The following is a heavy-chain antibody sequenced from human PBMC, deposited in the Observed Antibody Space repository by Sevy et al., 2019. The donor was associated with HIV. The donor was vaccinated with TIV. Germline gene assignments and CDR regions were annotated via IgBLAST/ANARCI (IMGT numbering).Heavy chain of an antibody. CDR3: ARKYDSSGYFDY. J-gene: IGHJ4*02. D-gene: IGHD3-22*01. Sequence: GGSLRLSCAASGFTFSSYAMNWVRQAPGKGLEWVSGISGSGGSGDKTNYADSVKGRFTISRDDSKNSLYLQLNSLRAEDMAIYYCARKYDSSGYFDYWGQGTLVTVSS. V-gene: IGHV3-23*01. CDR1: GFTFSSYA. CDR2: ISGSGGSGDKT.